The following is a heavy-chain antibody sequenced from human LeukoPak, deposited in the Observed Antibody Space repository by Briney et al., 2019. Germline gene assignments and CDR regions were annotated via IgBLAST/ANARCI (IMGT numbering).Heavy chain of an antibody. CDR3: ARVQTAVAGTFLRYFDY. J-gene: IGHJ4*02. V-gene: IGHV3-21*01. Sequence: GGSLRLSCAASGFTFGSYSMTWVRPAPGKGLEWVSSISSSSTYIYYADSVKGRFTISRDNAKNSLYLQMNSLRAEDTAVYYCARVQTAVAGTFLRYFDYWGQGTLVTVSS. CDR1: GFTFGSYS. D-gene: IGHD6-19*01. CDR2: ISSSSTYI.